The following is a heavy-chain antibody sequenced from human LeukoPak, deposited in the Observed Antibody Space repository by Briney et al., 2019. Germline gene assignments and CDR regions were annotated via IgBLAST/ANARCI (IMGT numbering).Heavy chain of an antibody. V-gene: IGHV3-30*02. J-gene: IGHJ1*01. CDR3: AKSPRGYDFWSGYLRAWYFQH. D-gene: IGHD3-3*01. CDR1: GFPFGTYG. CDR2: IRSDGSST. Sequence: GGSLRLSCDASGFPFGTYGMHWVCQAPGKGLEGVAFIRSDGSSTYYADSVKGRFTISRDNSKNTLYLQINSLRAEDTAVYYCAKSPRGYDFWSGYLRAWYFQHWGQGTLVTVSS.